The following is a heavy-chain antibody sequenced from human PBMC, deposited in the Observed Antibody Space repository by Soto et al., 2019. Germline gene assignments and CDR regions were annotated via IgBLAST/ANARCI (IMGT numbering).Heavy chain of an antibody. V-gene: IGHV1-69*12. CDR1: GGTFSSYA. Sequence: QVQLVQSGAEVKKPGSSVKVSCKASGGTFSSYAISWVRQAPGQGLEWMGGIIPIFGTANYAQKFQGRVNITGDESTSTASMELSSLRSEDTAVYYCARDPRGALPQQLAHWGYYGMDVWGRGATVTVSS. CDR3: ARDPRGALPQQLAHWGYYGMDV. CDR2: IIPIFGTA. D-gene: IGHD6-13*01. J-gene: IGHJ6*02.